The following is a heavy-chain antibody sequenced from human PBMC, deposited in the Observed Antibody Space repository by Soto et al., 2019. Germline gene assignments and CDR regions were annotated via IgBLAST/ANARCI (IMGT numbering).Heavy chain of an antibody. J-gene: IGHJ4*02. CDR1: GFTFSSYA. Sequence: GGSLRLSCAASGFTFSSYAMGWVRQAPGKGLEWVSAISGSGGSTYYADSVKGRFTISRDNSKNTLYLQMNSLRAEDTAVYYCAKVGWLRLKGIFDYWGQGTLVTVSS. CDR2: ISGSGGST. D-gene: IGHD5-12*01. CDR3: AKVGWLRLKGIFDY. V-gene: IGHV3-23*01.